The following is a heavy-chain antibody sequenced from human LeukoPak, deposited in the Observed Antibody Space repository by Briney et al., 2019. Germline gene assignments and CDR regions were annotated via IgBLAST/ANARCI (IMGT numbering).Heavy chain of an antibody. V-gene: IGHV1-2*02. CDR1: GYTFTDYY. D-gene: IGHD2-15*01. CDR2: INPSDGDT. J-gene: IGHJ3*02. CDR3: ARDCSGADCYSGNAFDI. Sequence: EASVKVSCKTSGYTFTDYYMQWVRQAPGQGLEWMGWINPSDGDTKSARKFQGRVTMTRDTSISTAYLELSRLTSGDTAIYYCARDCSGADCYSGNAFDIWGQGTMVTVSS.